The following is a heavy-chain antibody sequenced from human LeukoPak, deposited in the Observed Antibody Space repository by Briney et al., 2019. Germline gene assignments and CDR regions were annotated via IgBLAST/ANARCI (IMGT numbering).Heavy chain of an antibody. CDR2: INPNSGDT. D-gene: IGHD1-1*01. Sequence: ASVKVSCKASGYTLTDYYIHWVRQAPGQGLEWMGWINPNSGDTTYAQKFQGRVTMTRDTSISSAYMVLSRLNSDDTAVYFCATAKQYNNFFDYWGPGTLVTVSS. J-gene: IGHJ4*02. CDR3: ATAKQYNNFFDY. CDR1: GYTLTDYY. V-gene: IGHV1-2*02.